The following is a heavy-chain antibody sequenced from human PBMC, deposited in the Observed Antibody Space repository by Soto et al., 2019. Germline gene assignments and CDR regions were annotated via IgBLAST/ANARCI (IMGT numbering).Heavy chain of an antibody. Sequence: EVQLLESGGGLVQPGGSLRLSCAASGFTFSSYAVNWVRQAPGKGLEWVSDISGSGAATYYADSVKGRFTISRDNSKNTLYLQMNSLRAEDTAVYYCVRDLVRSYYGAVYYGMDVWGQGTTVIVSS. CDR1: GFTFSSYA. CDR3: VRDLVRSYYGAVYYGMDV. J-gene: IGHJ6*02. D-gene: IGHD1-26*01. CDR2: ISGSGAAT. V-gene: IGHV3-23*01.